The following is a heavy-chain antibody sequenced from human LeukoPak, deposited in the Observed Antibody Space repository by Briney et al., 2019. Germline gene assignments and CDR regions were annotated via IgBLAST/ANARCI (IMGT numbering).Heavy chain of an antibody. Sequence: GASVKVSCKASGYTFTSYDINWVRQATGQGLEWMGWMNPNSGNTGYAQKFQGRVTMTRDMSTSTVYMELSSLRSEDTAVYYCARDRSMVKSGWFDPWGQGTLVTVSS. J-gene: IGHJ5*02. CDR2: MNPNSGNT. CDR1: GYTFTSYD. D-gene: IGHD5-18*01. CDR3: ARDRSMVKSGWFDP. V-gene: IGHV1-8*01.